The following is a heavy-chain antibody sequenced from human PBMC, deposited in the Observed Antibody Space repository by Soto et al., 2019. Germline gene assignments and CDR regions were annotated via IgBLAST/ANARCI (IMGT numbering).Heavy chain of an antibody. Sequence: EVQLVESGGGLVQPGRSLRLSCAASGFTFDDYAMHWVRQAPGKGLEWVSGISWNSGSICYADSVKGRFTISRDNAKNSLYLQMNSLRAEDTALYYCAKAPSSYYYYYMDVWGKGTTVTVSS. D-gene: IGHD2-2*01. V-gene: IGHV3-9*01. J-gene: IGHJ6*03. CDR1: GFTFDDYA. CDR2: ISWNSGSI. CDR3: AKAPSSYYYYYMDV.